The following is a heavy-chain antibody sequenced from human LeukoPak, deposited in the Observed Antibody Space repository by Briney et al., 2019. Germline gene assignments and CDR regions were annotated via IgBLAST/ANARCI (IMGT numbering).Heavy chain of an antibody. CDR1: GGSISSYY. CDR3: ARDLFPINWFES. J-gene: IGHJ5*01. D-gene: IGHD2-2*02. CDR2: IYYSGST. V-gene: IGHV4-59*01. Sequence: SETLSLTCTVSGGSISSYYWSWIRKPPGKGLEWIGYIYYSGSTNYNPSLKSRVTISVDTSKNQFSLKLSAVTAADTAVYYCARDLFPINWFESWGQGTLVTVSS.